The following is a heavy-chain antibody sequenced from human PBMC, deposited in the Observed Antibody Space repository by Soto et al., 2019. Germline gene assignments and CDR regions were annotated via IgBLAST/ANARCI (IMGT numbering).Heavy chain of an antibody. CDR3: ATDQGPTVIDY. J-gene: IGHJ4*02. Sequence: GSLRLACAASGFTFSSYARSWVRQGPGKGPEWVSAISGSGGSTYYADSVKGRFTISRDNSKNTLYLQMNSLRAEDTAVYYCATDQGPTVIDYWGQGTLVTVSS. D-gene: IGHD4-4*01. CDR1: GFTFSSYA. CDR2: ISGSGGST. V-gene: IGHV3-23*01.